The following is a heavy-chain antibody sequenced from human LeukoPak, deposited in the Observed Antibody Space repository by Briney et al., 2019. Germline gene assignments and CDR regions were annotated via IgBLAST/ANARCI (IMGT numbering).Heavy chain of an antibody. CDR1: GFTFSSYS. CDR2: ISSSSSYI. CDR3: AREQTGMTTVTIDY. D-gene: IGHD4-17*01. Sequence: GGSLRLSCAASGFTFSSYSMNWVRQAPGKGLEWVSSISSSSSYIYYADSVKGRFTISGDNAKNSLYLQMNSLRAEDTAVYYCAREQTGMTTVTIDYWGQGTLVTVSS. J-gene: IGHJ4*02. V-gene: IGHV3-21*01.